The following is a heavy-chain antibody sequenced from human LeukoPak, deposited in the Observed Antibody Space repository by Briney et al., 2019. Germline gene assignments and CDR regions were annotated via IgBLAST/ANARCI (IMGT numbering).Heavy chain of an antibody. Sequence: SETLSLTCAVHGGSFSGYYWSWIRQPPGKGLEWIGEINHSGSTNYNPSLKSRVTISVDTSKNQFSLKLSSVTAADTAVYYCARGGYCSGGSCYSGWFDPWGQGTLVTVSS. CDR3: ARGGYCSGGSCYSGWFDP. CDR2: INHSGST. CDR1: GGSFSGYY. V-gene: IGHV4-34*01. J-gene: IGHJ5*02. D-gene: IGHD2-15*01.